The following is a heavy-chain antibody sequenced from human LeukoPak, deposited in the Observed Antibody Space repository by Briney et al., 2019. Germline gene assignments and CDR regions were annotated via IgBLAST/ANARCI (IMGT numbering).Heavy chain of an antibody. D-gene: IGHD1-14*01. CDR1: GYSFTSYW. Sequence: GESLKISCKGSGYSFTSYWIGWVRQVPGKGLEWMGIIYPGDSDTRYSPSLQGQVTISADKSISTAYLQWSSLRASDTAMYYCARHITSQGWFDPWGQGTLVTVSS. CDR2: IYPGDSDT. CDR3: ARHITSQGWFDP. V-gene: IGHV5-51*01. J-gene: IGHJ5*02.